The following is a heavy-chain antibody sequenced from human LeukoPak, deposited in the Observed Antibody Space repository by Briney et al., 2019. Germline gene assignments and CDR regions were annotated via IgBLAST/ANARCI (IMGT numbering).Heavy chain of an antibody. CDR1: GYTFTGNY. D-gene: IGHD3-10*01. Sequence: ASVKVSCKASGYTFTGNYIHWVRQAPGQGLEWMGWISPNNGGTDYAQKFQGRVIMTRDTSISTAYMELSNLRSDDTAVYYCARDYYGSGTGYYMDVWGKGPRSPSP. V-gene: IGHV1-2*02. CDR2: ISPNNGGT. CDR3: ARDYYGSGTGYYMDV. J-gene: IGHJ6*03.